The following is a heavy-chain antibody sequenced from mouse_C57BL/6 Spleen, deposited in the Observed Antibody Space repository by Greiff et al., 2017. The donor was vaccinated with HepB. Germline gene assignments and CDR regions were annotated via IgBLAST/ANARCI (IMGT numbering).Heavy chain of an antibody. CDR1: GYAFSSSW. V-gene: IGHV1-82*01. CDR2: IYPGDGDT. CDR3: ARSWDGGFAY. J-gene: IGHJ3*01. D-gene: IGHD2-3*01. Sequence: QVQLQQSGPELVTPGASVKISCKASGYAFSSSWMNWVKQRPGKGLEWIGRIYPGDGDTNYNGKFKGKATLTADKSSSTAYMQLSSLTSEDSAVYCCARSWDGGFAYWGQGTLVTVSA.